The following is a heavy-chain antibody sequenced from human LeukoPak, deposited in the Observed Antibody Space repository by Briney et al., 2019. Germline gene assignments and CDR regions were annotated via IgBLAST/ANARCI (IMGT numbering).Heavy chain of an antibody. D-gene: IGHD1/OR15-1a*01. CDR2: IYYGGRT. J-gene: IGHJ5*01. CDR3: ARSISGTRSKFDC. V-gene: IGHV4-59*08. Sequence: SETLSLTCTVSGGSISSYYWSWIRQPPGKGLEWIGYIYYGGRTNYNPSLKSRATMSIDTAKNQFSLNLTSVTAADTAVYYCARSISGTRSKFDCRGQGTLVTVSS. CDR1: GGSISSYY.